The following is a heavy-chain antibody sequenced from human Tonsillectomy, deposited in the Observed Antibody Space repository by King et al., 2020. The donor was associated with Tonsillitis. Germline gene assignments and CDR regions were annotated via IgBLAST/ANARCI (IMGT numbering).Heavy chain of an antibody. CDR1: GFTFSKYA. V-gene: IGHV3-30-3*01. J-gene: IGHJ4*02. CDR3: AREIYGDYGLDY. D-gene: IGHD4-17*01. Sequence: VQLVESGGGVVQPGRSLRLSCAASGFTFSKYAMHWVRQAPGKGLEWVAVISYDGSNKYYADSVKGRFTISRDNSKNTLYLQMNSLRAEDTAVYYCAREIYGDYGLDYWGQGTLVTVSS. CDR2: ISYDGSNK.